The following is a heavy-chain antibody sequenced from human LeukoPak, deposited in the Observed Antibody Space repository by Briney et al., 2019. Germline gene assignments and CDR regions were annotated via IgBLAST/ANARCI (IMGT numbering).Heavy chain of an antibody. D-gene: IGHD3-10*01. CDR2: ISWNSGSI. V-gene: IGHV3-9*01. J-gene: IGHJ5*02. CDR1: GFTFDDYA. CDR3: AKARGVRAHWFDP. Sequence: GGSLRLSCAASGFTFDDYAMHWVRQAPGKGLEWVSGISWNSGSIGYADSVKGRFTISRDNAKNSLYLQMNSLRAEDTALYYCAKARGVRAHWFDPWGQGTLVTVSS.